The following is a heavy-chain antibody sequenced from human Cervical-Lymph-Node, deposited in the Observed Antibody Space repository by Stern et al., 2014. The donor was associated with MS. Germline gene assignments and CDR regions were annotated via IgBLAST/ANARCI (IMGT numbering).Heavy chain of an antibody. CDR2: IYPGDPET. CDR3: ARRGNGYMGIDY. CDR1: GYRFTSNW. D-gene: IGHD5-24*01. J-gene: IGHJ4*02. V-gene: IGHV5-51*03. Sequence: EVQLVESGAEVKKPGESLRISCEVSGYRFTSNWIGWVRQMPGKGLDWMGVIYPGDPETRYSPSFQGQVTILVDKSNTTAYLQWSSLKASDTAIYYCARRGNGYMGIDYWGQGTLVTVSS.